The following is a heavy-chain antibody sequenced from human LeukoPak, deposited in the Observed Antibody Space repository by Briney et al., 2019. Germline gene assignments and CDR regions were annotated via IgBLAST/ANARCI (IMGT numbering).Heavy chain of an antibody. CDR3: ERKDRDGSGFDI. D-gene: IGHD3-10*01. CDR2: IYSGGST. CDR1: GFTVSSYY. J-gene: IGHJ3*02. V-gene: IGHV3-66*01. Sequence: PGGSLRLSCAASGFTVSSYYMSWVRQAPGKGLEWVSVIYSGGSTYYADSVKGRFTISRDNSKNTQYLQMNRLRAEDTAVYYCERKDRDGSGFDIWGKGTMVTVSS.